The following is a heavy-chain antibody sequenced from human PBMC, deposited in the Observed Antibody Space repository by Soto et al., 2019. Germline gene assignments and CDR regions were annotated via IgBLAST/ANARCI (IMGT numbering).Heavy chain of an antibody. Sequence: GGSLRLSCAASGFTFSSYAMSWVRQAPGKGLEWVSAISGSGGSTYYADSVKGRFTISRDNSKNTLYLQMNSLRAEDTAVYYCATRSGHITMVRGVITGPTYYYYCMDVWGQGTTVTVSS. CDR3: ATRSGHITMVRGVITGPTYYYYCMDV. CDR1: GFTFSSYA. J-gene: IGHJ6*02. D-gene: IGHD3-10*01. V-gene: IGHV3-23*01. CDR2: ISGSGGST.